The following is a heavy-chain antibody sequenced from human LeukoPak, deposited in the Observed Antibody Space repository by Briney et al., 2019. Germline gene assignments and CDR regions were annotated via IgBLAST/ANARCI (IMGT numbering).Heavy chain of an antibody. CDR1: GGSISSYY. CDR3: ARGSSGWHFDY. J-gene: IGHJ4*02. CDR2: IYYSGST. D-gene: IGHD6-19*01. Sequence: PSETLSLTCTVSGGSISSYYWSWIRQPPGKGLEWIGYIYYSGSTNYNPPLKSRVTISVDTSKNQFSLKLSSVTAADTAVYYCARGSSGWHFDYWGQGALVTVSS. V-gene: IGHV4-59*01.